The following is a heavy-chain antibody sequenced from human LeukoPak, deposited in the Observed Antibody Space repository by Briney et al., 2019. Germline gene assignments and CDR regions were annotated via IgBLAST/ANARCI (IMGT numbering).Heavy chain of an antibody. J-gene: IGHJ3*02. CDR2: ISSSSTI. V-gene: IGHV3-48*02. CDR1: GFTFSSHS. D-gene: IGHD2-2*01. Sequence: PPGGSLRLSCAASGFTFSSHSMNWVRQAPGKGLEWVSYISSSSTIYYADSVKGRFTISRDNAKNSLYLQMNSLRDEDTAVYYCARDRDYCSSTSCYSDAFDIWGQGTMVTVSS. CDR3: ARDRDYCSSTSCYSDAFDI.